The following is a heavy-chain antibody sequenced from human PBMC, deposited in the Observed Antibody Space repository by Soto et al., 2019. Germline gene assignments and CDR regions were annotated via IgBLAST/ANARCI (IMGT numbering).Heavy chain of an antibody. CDR3: ARQIYDSDTGPNFQYYFDS. Sequence: GESLKISCKGSGYSFAGYWITWVRQKPGKGLEWMGRIDPSDSQTYYSPSFRGHATISATKSITTVFLQWSSLRASDTAMYYCARQIYDSDTGPNFQYYFDSWGQGTPVTVSS. V-gene: IGHV5-10-1*01. CDR2: IDPSDSQT. CDR1: GYSFAGYW. D-gene: IGHD3-22*01. J-gene: IGHJ4*02.